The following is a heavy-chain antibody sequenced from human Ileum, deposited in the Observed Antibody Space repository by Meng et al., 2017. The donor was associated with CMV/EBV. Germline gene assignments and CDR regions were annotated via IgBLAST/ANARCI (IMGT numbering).Heavy chain of an antibody. CDR3: ARGWGTTSPWDY. J-gene: IGHJ4*02. D-gene: IGHD3-16*01. CDR1: GGSTSGYY. CDR2: IDFSGTT. Sequence: GSLRLSCTVSGGSTSGYYWNWIRQTPGKGLEWIGNIDFSGTTKYNPSLKSRVTISVDTSKIQFSLNLGSVAPADTAVYFCARGWGTTSPWDYWGQGMLVTVSS. V-gene: IGHV4-59*01.